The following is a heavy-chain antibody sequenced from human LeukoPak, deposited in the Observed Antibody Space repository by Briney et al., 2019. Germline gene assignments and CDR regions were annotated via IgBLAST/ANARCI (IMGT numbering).Heavy chain of an antibody. J-gene: IGHJ5*02. CDR2: ISSSSSYI. D-gene: IGHD6-6*01. Sequence: GGSLRLSCAASGFTFSSYSMNWVRQAPGKGLEWVSSISSSSSYIYYADSVKGRFTISRDNAKNSLYLQMNSLRAEDTAVYYCAREGQLVSWFDPWGQGTLVTVSS. CDR1: GFTFSSYS. CDR3: AREGQLVSWFDP. V-gene: IGHV3-21*01.